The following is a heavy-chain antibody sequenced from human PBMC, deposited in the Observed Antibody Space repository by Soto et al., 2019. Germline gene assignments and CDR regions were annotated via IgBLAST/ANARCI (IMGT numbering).Heavy chain of an antibody. J-gene: IGHJ4*02. Sequence: GGSLRLSCSASGFSVSSYYMNWVRQAPGKGLEWVSVIHSGGSAYYAESVKGRFTISRDSSKNTLYLQMNSLRAEDTAVYYCARGRSDWYPLDYWGQGALVTVSS. CDR2: IHSGGSA. D-gene: IGHD6-19*01. V-gene: IGHV3-53*01. CDR3: ARGRSDWYPLDY. CDR1: GFSVSSYY.